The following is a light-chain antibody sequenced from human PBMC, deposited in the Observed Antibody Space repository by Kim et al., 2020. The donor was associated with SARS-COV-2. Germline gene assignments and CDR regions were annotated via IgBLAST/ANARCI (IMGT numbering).Light chain of an antibody. J-gene: IGKJ5*01. V-gene: IGKV3-11*01. CDR3: QQRSNWPIT. Sequence: LSPGERATPSCRATQSVSSYLAWYQQKPGQAPRLLIYDASNRATGIPARFSGSGSGTDFTLTISSLEPEDFAVYYCQQRSNWPITFGQGTRLEIK. CDR2: DAS. CDR1: QSVSSY.